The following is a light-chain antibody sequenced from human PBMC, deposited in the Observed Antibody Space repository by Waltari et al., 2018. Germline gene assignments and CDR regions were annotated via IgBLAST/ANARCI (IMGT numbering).Light chain of an antibody. CDR3: AAWDDNLTGPL. CDR2: KNN. J-gene: IGLJ3*02. CDR1: SPNIGGNV. V-gene: IGLV1-47*01. Sequence: SVLTQPPSASGTPGQTVTIPCSGSSPNIGGNVVSWYQQLPGMAPQLLIYKNNQRPSGVPDRFSGSKSGTSASLAISGLRSDDEAEYYCAAWDDNLTGPLFGGGTKVTVL.